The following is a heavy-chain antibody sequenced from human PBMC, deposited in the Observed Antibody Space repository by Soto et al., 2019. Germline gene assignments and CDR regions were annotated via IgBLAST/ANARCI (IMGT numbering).Heavy chain of an antibody. CDR2: IFPRDSET. D-gene: IGHD3-10*01. Sequence: PGESLKISCKGSGYTFTTYWIGWVRQMPGKGLEWMGIIFPRDSETTYSPSFQGQVTISADKSISTAYLQWSSLKASDTAIYYCARGIWCGEFTTGGYYCDHWGQGSRGTASS. J-gene: IGHJ4*02. V-gene: IGHV5-51*01. CDR3: ARGIWCGEFTTGGYYCDH. CDR1: GYTFTTYW.